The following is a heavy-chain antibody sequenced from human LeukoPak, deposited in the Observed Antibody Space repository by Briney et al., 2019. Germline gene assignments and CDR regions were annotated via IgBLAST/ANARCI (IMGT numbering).Heavy chain of an antibody. D-gene: IGHD2-2*01. CDR3: ARTVCSSTSCWFDY. CDR1: GGSFSGYY. V-gene: IGHV4-59*01. J-gene: IGHJ4*02. Sequence: RPSETLSLTCAVYGGSFSGYYWSWIRQPPGKGLEWIGYIYYSGSTNYNPSLKSRVTISVDTSKNQLSLKLSSVTAADTAVYYCARTVCSSTSCWFDYWGQGTLVTVSS. CDR2: IYYSGST.